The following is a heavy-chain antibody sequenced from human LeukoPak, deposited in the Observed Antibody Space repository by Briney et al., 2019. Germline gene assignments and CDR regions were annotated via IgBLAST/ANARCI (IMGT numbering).Heavy chain of an antibody. V-gene: IGHV3-15*01. CDR3: TTDPVDSSGYYYFDT. Sequence: GGSLRLSCAASGFTFNNAWMNWVRQAPGKGLEWLGRIKTKRAGATTDYAAPVRGRFTISRDDSKNTMYLQMNSLRSEDTAVYYCTTDPVDSSGYYYFDTWGQGTLVAASS. CDR2: IKTKRAGATT. D-gene: IGHD3-22*01. J-gene: IGHJ4*02. CDR1: GFTFNNAW.